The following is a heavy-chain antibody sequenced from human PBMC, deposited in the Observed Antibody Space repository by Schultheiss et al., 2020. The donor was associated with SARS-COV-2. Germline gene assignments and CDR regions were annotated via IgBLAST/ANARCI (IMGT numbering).Heavy chain of an antibody. D-gene: IGHD2-15*01. V-gene: IGHV3-48*04. CDR3: ARGRGYCSGGSCYPNWFDP. CDR1: GFTFSSYS. J-gene: IGHJ5*02. Sequence: GGSLRLSCAASGFTFSSYSMNWVRQAPGKGLEWVSSISSSGSTIYYADSVKGRFTISRDNAKNSLYLQMNSLRAEDTAVYYCARGRGYCSGGSCYPNWFDPWGQGTLVTVSS. CDR2: ISSSGSTI.